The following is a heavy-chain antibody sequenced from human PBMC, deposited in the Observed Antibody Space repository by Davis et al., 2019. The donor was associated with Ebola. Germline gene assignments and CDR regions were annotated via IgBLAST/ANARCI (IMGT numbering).Heavy chain of an antibody. J-gene: IGHJ6*04. V-gene: IGHV7-4-1*02. CDR3: ARGGFLGGYDLYYYYGMDV. CDR1: GYSFSSHT. CDR2: INTNTGNP. D-gene: IGHD5-12*01. Sequence: AASVKVSCKASGYSFSSHTMSWVRQVPGQGLEWMGWINTNTGNPTYAQGFTGRFVFSLDTSVSTAYLQISSLKAEDTAVYYCARGGFLGGYDLYYYYGMDVWGKGTTVTVSS.